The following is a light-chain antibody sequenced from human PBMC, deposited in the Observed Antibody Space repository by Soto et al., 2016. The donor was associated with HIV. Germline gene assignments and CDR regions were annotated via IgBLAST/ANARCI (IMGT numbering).Light chain of an antibody. V-gene: IGKV2-28*01. Sequence: DIVMTQSPLSLPVTPGEPASISCRSSQSLLHSNGYNYLDWYLQKPGQSPQVLIYLGSNRASGVPARFSGSGSGTDFTLKISRVEAEDVGVYYCMQGLQARTFGQGTKVEIK. J-gene: IGKJ1*01. CDR2: LGS. CDR1: QSLLHSNGYNY. CDR3: MQGLQART.